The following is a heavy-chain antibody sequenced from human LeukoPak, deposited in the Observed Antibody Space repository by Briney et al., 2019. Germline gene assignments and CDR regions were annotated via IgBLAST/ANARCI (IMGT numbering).Heavy chain of an antibody. CDR2: FYTSGST. D-gene: IGHD6-6*01. V-gene: IGHV4-4*07. J-gene: IGHJ4*02. CDR1: GGSISSYY. Sequence: SETLSLTCTVSGGSISSYYWSWLRQPAGKGLEWIGRFYTSGSTNYNPSFKSRVTMSVDTSKNQFSLKLSSVTAADTAVYYCARDQGGSSRAFDYWGQGTLVTVSS. CDR3: ARDQGGSSRAFDY.